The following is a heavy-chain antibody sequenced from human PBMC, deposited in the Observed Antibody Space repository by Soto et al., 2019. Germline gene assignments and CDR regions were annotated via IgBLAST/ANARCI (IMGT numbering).Heavy chain of an antibody. CDR3: ARHKAVSGTRGFDF. D-gene: IGHD1-26*01. V-gene: IGHV4-4*02. CDR2: IYHSGST. J-gene: IGHJ4*02. Sequence: QVHLQESGPGLIKPSGTLSLTCAVSGGSISSNWWSWVRQPPGTGLEWIGEIYHSGSTNYNPSLMNRVTMSMDKSQNHLSLNLNSVTAADTAVYYCARHKAVSGTRGFDFWGRGTLVTVSS. CDR1: GGSISSNW.